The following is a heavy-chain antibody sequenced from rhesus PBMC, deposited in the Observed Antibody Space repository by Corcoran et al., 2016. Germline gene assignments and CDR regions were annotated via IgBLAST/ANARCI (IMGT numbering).Heavy chain of an antibody. D-gene: IGHD4-29*01. CDR3: ARVVMTTGAGVDFDY. CDR1: GGSISDSYR. V-gene: IGHV4S10*01. CDR2: IYGSSTST. Sequence: QVQLQESGPGVVKPSETLSLTCAVSGGSISDSYRWSWIRQPPGKGLEWIGYIYGSSTSTNYNPSLKSRVTISKDTSKNQFAWKLSSVTAADTAVYYCARVVMTTGAGVDFDYWGQGVLVTVSS. J-gene: IGHJ4*01.